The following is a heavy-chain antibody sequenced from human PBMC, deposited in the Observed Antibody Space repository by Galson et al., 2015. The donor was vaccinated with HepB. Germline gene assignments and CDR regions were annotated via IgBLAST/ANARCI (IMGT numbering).Heavy chain of an antibody. J-gene: IGHJ6*03. V-gene: IGHV3-9*01. CDR1: GFTFDDYA. D-gene: IGHD4-17*01. Sequence: SLRLSCAASGFTFDDYAMHWVRQAPGKGLEWVSGISWNSGSIGYADSVKGRFTISRDNAKNSLYLQMNSLRAEDTALYYCAKDRGDYENYYYMDVWGKGTTVTVSS. CDR2: ISWNSGSI. CDR3: AKDRGDYENYYYMDV.